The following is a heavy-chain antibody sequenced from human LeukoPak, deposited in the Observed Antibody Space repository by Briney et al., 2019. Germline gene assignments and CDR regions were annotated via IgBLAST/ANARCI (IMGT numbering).Heavy chain of an antibody. CDR2: ISYSGST. D-gene: IGHD3-3*01. Sequence: SETLSLTCTASGDSFSRRSSYWGWLRQPPGTGLEWIGSISYSGSTSYNPSLKSRVTISVDTSKSQFSLKLTSVTAADTAVYYCARVPSPLYYDFWSGYYAHDAFDIWGQGTMDTVSS. V-gene: IGHV4-39*07. CDR1: GDSFSRRSSY. J-gene: IGHJ3*02. CDR3: ARVPSPLYYDFWSGYYAHDAFDI.